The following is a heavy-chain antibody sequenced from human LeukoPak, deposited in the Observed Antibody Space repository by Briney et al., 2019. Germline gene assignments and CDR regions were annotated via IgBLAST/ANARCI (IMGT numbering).Heavy chain of an antibody. Sequence: SETLSLTCTVSGGSISSYYWSWIRQPAGKGLEWIGRIYTSGSTNYNPSLKSRVTMSVDTSKNQFSLKLSSVTAADTAVYYCARGSRQWLSSEAFDIWGQGTMVTVSS. V-gene: IGHV4-4*07. CDR1: GGSISSYY. CDR2: IYTSGST. J-gene: IGHJ3*02. D-gene: IGHD6-19*01. CDR3: ARGSRQWLSSEAFDI.